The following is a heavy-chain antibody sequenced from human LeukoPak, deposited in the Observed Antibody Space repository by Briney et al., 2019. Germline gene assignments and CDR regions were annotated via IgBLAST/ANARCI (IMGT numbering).Heavy chain of an antibody. CDR3: ARSSGWYDD. V-gene: IGHV1-46*01. J-gene: IGHJ5*02. D-gene: IGHD6-19*01. CDR2: INPSGGST. Sequence: ASVKVSCRASGFTFTSSAMQWVRQAPGQGLEWMGIINPSGGSTSYAQKFQGRVTMTRDTSTSTVYMELSSLRSEDTAVYYCARSSGWYDDWGQGTLVTVSS. CDR1: GFTFTSSA.